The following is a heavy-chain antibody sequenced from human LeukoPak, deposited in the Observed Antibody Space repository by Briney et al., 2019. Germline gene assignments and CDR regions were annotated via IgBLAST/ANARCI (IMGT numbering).Heavy chain of an antibody. Sequence: PSETLSLTCTVPGGPISSYHWSWIQQPPGKGLEWIGYIYYSGSTNYNPSLKSRVTISVDTSKNQFSLKLSSVTAADTAVYYCARHPAGVATVLDYWGQGTLVTVSS. CDR3: ARHPAGVATVLDY. V-gene: IGHV4-59*08. J-gene: IGHJ4*02. CDR1: GGPISSYH. CDR2: IYYSGST. D-gene: IGHD5-12*01.